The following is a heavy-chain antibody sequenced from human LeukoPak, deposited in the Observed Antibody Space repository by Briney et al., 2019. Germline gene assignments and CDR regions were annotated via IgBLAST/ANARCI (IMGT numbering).Heavy chain of an antibody. Sequence: GGSLRLSCAASGFTFSSSGMHWVRQAPGKGLEWVGRIKSKNVGGTTDYAAPVKGRFTISRDDSKNTVYLQMNSLKIEDTAVYYCTSHAAFDPWGQGTLVTVSS. J-gene: IGHJ5*02. CDR1: GFTFSSSG. CDR3: TSHAAFDP. V-gene: IGHV3-15*01. CDR2: IKSKNVGGTT.